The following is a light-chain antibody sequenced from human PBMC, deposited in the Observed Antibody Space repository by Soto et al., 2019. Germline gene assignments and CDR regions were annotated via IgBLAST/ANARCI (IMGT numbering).Light chain of an antibody. CDR1: ERIYSAY. J-gene: IGKJ1*01. CDR2: GAS. V-gene: IGKV3-20*01. Sequence: EVVLTQSPGTLSLSRGERATLSCRASERIYSAYLGWYQQKPGQAPRLVIYGASNRATGIPDRFSASGSGTDFTLTISRLGPEDFAVYYCQQYISSPLTFGQGTKVDIK. CDR3: QQYISSPLT.